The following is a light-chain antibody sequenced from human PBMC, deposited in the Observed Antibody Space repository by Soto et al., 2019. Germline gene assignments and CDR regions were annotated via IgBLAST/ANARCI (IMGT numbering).Light chain of an antibody. CDR3: QEHSSWPPA. CDR2: DAS. CDR1: QSVRGY. J-gene: IGKJ4*01. V-gene: IGKV3-11*01. Sequence: EVVLTQSPATLSLSPGERATLSCRTSQSVRGYLAWYQQKPDQTPRLLIYDASNRATGIPARFSGSGSGTDFTLTISRLEPEDSAVYYCQEHSSWPPAFGGGTKVEIK.